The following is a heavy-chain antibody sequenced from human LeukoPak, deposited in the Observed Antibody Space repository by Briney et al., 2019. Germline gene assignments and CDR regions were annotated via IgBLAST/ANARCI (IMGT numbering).Heavy chain of an antibody. V-gene: IGHV4-34*01. CDR3: ARGVITMVRGVIITFRQYYFDY. CDR1: GGSFSGYY. CDR2: INHSGST. J-gene: IGHJ4*02. D-gene: IGHD3-10*01. Sequence: SSETLSLTCAVYGGSFSGYYWSWIRQPPGKGLEWIGEINHSGSTNYYPSLKSRVTISVDTSKNQFSLKLSSVTAADTAVYYCARGVITMVRGVIITFRQYYFDYWGQGTLVTVSS.